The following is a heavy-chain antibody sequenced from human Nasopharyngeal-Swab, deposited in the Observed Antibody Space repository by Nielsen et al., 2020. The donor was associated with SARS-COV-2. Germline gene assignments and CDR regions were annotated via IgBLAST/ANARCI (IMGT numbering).Heavy chain of an antibody. Sequence: SETLSLTCSVSGDSISSTGYHWGWIRQSPGKGLEWIGNIYFTGKTYYSSSLTSRVTLSVDTPNNQFSLRLRSVTAADVAVYYCVRSFCSTTSCNIGDYWGQGTLVTVSS. V-gene: IGHV4-39*01. CDR2: IYFTGKT. CDR1: GDSISSTGYH. D-gene: IGHD2-2*01. J-gene: IGHJ4*02. CDR3: VRSFCSTTSCNIGDY.